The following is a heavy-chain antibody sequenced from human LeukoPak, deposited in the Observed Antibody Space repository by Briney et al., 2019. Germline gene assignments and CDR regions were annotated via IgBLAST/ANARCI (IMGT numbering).Heavy chain of an antibody. CDR1: GFTFTYFG. J-gene: IGHJ4*02. Sequence: PGGSLRLSCAVSGFTFTYFGIHWVRQAPGKGLEWVAFIRYDGSDKNYADSVKGRFTISRDNSKNTLYLQMNSLGSDDTAVYYCAREAYSSGWYGEFDYWGQGTLVTVSS. CDR3: AREAYSSGWYGEFDY. D-gene: IGHD6-19*01. V-gene: IGHV3-30*02. CDR2: IRYDGSDK.